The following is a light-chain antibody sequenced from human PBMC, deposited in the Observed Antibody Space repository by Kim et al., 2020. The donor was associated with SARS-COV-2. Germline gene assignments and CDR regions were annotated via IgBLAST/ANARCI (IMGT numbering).Light chain of an antibody. CDR3: QQRNNCPPAVT. CDR1: QTIGIS. V-gene: IGKV3-11*01. CDR2: DAA. J-gene: IGKJ4*01. Sequence: PGERAIHSCWPTQTIGISLGCYQHKLGQAPRLLIYDAAHSAACIPDRFSGGGSGTDFTLTISSLEPEDFAIYYCQQRNNCPPAVTFGGGTKVDIK.